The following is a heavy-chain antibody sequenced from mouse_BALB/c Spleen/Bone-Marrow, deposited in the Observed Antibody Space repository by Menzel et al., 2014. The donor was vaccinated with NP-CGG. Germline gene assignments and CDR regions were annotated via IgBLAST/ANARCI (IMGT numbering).Heavy chain of an antibody. Sequence: EVMLVESGGGLVQPGGSLRLSCAPSGFTFTDYYMSWVRQPPGKALEWLGFIRNKANGYTTEYSASVKGRFTISRDNSQSILYLQTNTLRAEDSATYYCARDGYDDYWGQGTTLTVSS. J-gene: IGHJ2*01. CDR3: ARDGYDDY. D-gene: IGHD2-2*01. CDR2: IRNKANGYTT. V-gene: IGHV7-3*02. CDR1: GFTFTDYY.